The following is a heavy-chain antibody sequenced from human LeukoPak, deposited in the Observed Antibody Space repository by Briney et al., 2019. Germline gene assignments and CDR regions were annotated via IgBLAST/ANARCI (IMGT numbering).Heavy chain of an antibody. V-gene: IGHV3-9*01. CDR2: ISWNSGTI. CDR3: ARDPDYGDYGDAFDI. Sequence: GGSLRLSCAASGFIFDNYAMHWVRQAPGKGLEWVSGISWNSGTIGYADSVKGRFTISRDNAKNTLYLQMNSLRAEDTAVYYCARDPDYGDYGDAFDIWGQGTMVTVSS. D-gene: IGHD4-17*01. J-gene: IGHJ3*02. CDR1: GFIFDNYA.